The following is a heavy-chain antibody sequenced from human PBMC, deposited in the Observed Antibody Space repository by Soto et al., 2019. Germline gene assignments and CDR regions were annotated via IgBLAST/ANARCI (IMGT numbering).Heavy chain of an antibody. CDR1: GFTFSSCA. V-gene: IGHV3-23*01. J-gene: IGHJ6*02. D-gene: IGHD6-19*01. Sequence: PGGSLRLSCVASGFTFSSCAMSWVRQAPGKGLEWVSIIGGSGTATYYADFVKGRFTISRDNSKNTLYLQMSSLRVEDTAVYYCAKVSDTSAWPCYHGVDVWGQGTTVTVSS. CDR3: AKVSDTSAWPCYHGVDV. CDR2: IGGSGTAT.